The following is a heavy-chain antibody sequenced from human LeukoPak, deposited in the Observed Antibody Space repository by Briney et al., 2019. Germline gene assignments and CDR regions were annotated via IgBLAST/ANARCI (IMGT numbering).Heavy chain of an antibody. Sequence: GGSLRLSCAASGFTVSSNYMSWVRQAPGKGLEWVSAIDPSSTYIYYADSVKGRFTISRDNSKNTLYLQMNSLRAEDTAVYYCARDEAGVDYWGQGTLVTVSS. V-gene: IGHV3-53*01. CDR3: ARDEAGVDY. J-gene: IGHJ4*02. D-gene: IGHD3-10*01. CDR1: GFTVSSNY. CDR2: IDPSSTYI.